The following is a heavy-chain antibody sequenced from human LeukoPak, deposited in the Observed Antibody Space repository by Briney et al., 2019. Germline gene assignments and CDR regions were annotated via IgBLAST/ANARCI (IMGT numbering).Heavy chain of an antibody. V-gene: IGHV1-2*02. J-gene: IGHJ4*02. CDR3: ARVPHLDGYNYKFDY. CDR1: GYTFTGYY. CDR2: INPNSGGT. Sequence: GASVKVSCKASGYTFTGYYMHWVRQAPGQGLEWMGWINPNSGGTNYAQKFQGRVTMTRDTSISTAYMELSRLRSDDTAVYYCARVPHLDGYNYKFDYWGQGTLVTVSS. D-gene: IGHD5-24*01.